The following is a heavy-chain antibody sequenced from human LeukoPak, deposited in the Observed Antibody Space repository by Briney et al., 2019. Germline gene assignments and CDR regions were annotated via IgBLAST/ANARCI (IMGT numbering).Heavy chain of an antibody. J-gene: IGHJ4*02. CDR1: GFTFSSYA. D-gene: IGHD5-24*01. V-gene: IGHV3-30*04. Sequence: PGRSLRLSCAASGFTFSSYAMHWVRQAPGKGLEWVAVISYDGSNKYYADSVKGRFTISRDNSKNTLYLQMNSLRAEDTAVYYCARERESYRSFDYWGQGTLVTVSS. CDR2: ISYDGSNK. CDR3: ARERESYRSFDY.